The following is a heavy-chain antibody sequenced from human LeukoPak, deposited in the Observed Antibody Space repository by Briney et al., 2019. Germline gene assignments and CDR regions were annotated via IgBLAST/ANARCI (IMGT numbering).Heavy chain of an antibody. CDR2: ISAYNGNT. CDR1: GYSLTNFG. Sequence: ASVKVSCKASGYSLTNFGISWVRQAPGQGPEWMGWISAYNGNTKYAQKFQGRFTMTTETSTSTAYMELRSLRPDDTAVYYCARDQNVQWLVQGGVFDIWGQGTMVTVSS. V-gene: IGHV1-18*01. J-gene: IGHJ3*02. CDR3: ARDQNVQWLVQGGVFDI. D-gene: IGHD6-19*01.